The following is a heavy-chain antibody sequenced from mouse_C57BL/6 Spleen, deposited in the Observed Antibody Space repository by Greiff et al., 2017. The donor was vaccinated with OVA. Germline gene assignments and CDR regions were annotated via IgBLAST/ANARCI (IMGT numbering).Heavy chain of an antibody. D-gene: IGHD1-1*01. CDR3: ARPYYYYGSSYNAMDY. CDR2: INPSNGGT. Sequence: QVQLQQPGTELVKPGASVKLSCKASGYTFTSYWMHWVKQRPGQGLEWIGNINPSNGGTNYNEKFKSKATLTVDKSSSTAYMQLSSLTSEDSAVYYCARPYYYYGSSYNAMDYWGQGTSVTVSS. V-gene: IGHV1-53*01. J-gene: IGHJ4*01. CDR1: GYTFTSYW.